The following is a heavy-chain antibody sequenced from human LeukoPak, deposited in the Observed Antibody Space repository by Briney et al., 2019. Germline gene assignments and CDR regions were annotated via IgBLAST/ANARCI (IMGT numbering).Heavy chain of an antibody. J-gene: IGHJ4*02. CDR2: ISGSGGNT. Sequence: GGSLRLSCAASGFTFDYYAMYWVRQAPGKGLEWVSAISGSGGNTYYADSVEGRFTISRDNSKNTVYLQMNSLRTEDTAVYYCAKGISFLTAYFEFWGQGTLVTVSS. D-gene: IGHD3-9*01. CDR1: GFTFDYYA. V-gene: IGHV3-23*01. CDR3: AKGISFLTAYFEF.